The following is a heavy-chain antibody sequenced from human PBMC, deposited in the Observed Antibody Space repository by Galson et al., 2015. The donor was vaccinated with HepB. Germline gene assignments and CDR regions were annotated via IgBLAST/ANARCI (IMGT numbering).Heavy chain of an antibody. V-gene: IGHV3-53*01. CDR3: ARTLGGSWFDY. D-gene: IGHD3-16*01. CDR1: GFIVSSNY. J-gene: IGHJ4*02. Sequence: LRLSCAASGFIVSSNYMSWVRQAPGKGLEWVSIVYSDGSTSYADSVKGRFTISRDNSKNTLYLQMNSLRAEDTAVYYCARTLGGSWFDYWGQGTLVTVSS. CDR2: VYSDGST.